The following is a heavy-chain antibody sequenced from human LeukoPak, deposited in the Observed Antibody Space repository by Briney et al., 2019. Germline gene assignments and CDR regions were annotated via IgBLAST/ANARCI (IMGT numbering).Heavy chain of an antibody. Sequence: GALRLSCAASGFTFSSYGMSWVRQAPGKGLEWVSAIRGSGIRTYYADSVNGRFTISRDNSKNTLYLQMNSLRAEDTAVYYCAKGRPDYYDSSGYYLRGYFDPWGQGTLVTVSS. J-gene: IGHJ4*02. V-gene: IGHV3-23*01. D-gene: IGHD3-22*01. CDR1: GFTFSSYG. CDR3: AKGRPDYYDSSGYYLRGYFDP. CDR2: IRGSGIRT.